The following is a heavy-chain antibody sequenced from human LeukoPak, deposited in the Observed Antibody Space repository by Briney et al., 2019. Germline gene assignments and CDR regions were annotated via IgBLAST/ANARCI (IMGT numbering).Heavy chain of an antibody. V-gene: IGHV3-7*01. Sequence: PGGSLTLSCAASGFHFSSYWMTWVRQAPEKGLEWVASINQDGSDNLYVDSVKGRFTISRDNAKNSLYLQMDTLTAEDTALYYCARGRGSFESWGQGSLVTVSS. CDR3: ARGRGSFES. D-gene: IGHD3-10*01. CDR2: INQDGSDN. J-gene: IGHJ4*02. CDR1: GFHFSSYW.